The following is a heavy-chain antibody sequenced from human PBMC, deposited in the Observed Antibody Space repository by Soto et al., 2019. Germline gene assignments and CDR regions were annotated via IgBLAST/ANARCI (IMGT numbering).Heavy chain of an antibody. CDR2: ISGSGGST. J-gene: IGHJ4*02. D-gene: IGHD6-25*01. CDR1: GFTFSSYA. CDR3: AKMVRSGYSSGFDY. Sequence: PGGSLRLSCAASGFTFSSYAMRWVRQAPGKGLEWVSAISGSGGSTYYADSVKGRFTISRDNSKNPLYLQMNSLRAEDTAVYYCAKMVRSGYSSGFDYWGQGTLVTVSS. V-gene: IGHV3-23*01.